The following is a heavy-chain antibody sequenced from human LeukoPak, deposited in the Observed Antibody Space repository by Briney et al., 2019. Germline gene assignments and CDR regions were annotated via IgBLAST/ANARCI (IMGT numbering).Heavy chain of an antibody. V-gene: IGHV1-2*06. Sequence: GASVKVSCKASGYTFTGYYIHWVRQAPGQGLEWMGRINPNGGGTNYAQKFQGRVTMTSDTSISTAYMELSRLRSDDTAAYYCARERKITIFGVACDYWGQGTLVTVSS. J-gene: IGHJ4*02. CDR2: INPNGGGT. D-gene: IGHD3-3*01. CDR3: ARERKITIFGVACDY. CDR1: GYTFTGYY.